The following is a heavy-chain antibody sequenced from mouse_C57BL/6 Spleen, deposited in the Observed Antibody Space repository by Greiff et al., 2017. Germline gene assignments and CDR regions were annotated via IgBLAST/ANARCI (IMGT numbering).Heavy chain of an antibody. CDR2: IDPNSGGT. J-gene: IGHJ4*01. V-gene: IGHV1-72*01. CDR3: GGEYYTGNAMDY. Sequence: QVQLQQPGAELVKPGASVKLSCKASGYTFTSYWMHWVKPRPGRGLEWIGRIDPNSGGTKYNEQFKSKATLTVDKPSRTAYMQLSSLTSEDSAVYYCGGEYYTGNAMDYWGQGTSVTVSA. CDR1: GYTFTSYW. D-gene: IGHD4-1*01.